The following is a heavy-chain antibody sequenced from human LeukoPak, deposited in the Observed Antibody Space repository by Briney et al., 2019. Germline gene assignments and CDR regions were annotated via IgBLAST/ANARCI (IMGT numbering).Heavy chain of an antibody. D-gene: IGHD5-24*01. CDR3: LIDRPNEIYPFDC. Sequence: PAESLTLTCEASGFTFSSAWMSWVRQPPGRGLEWNALINGGTTHYAAPVKGRFTISRDDSKNTPCPHMNSLKTEDTAVYHCLIDRPNEIYPFDCWGQGTLVTVSS. J-gene: IGHJ4*02. V-gene: IGHV3-15*01. CDR2: INGGTT. CDR1: GFTFSSAW.